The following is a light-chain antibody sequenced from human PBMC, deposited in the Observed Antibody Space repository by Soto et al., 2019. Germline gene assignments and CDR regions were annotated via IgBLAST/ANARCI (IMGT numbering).Light chain of an antibody. CDR1: QSISIW. CDR3: QQYDSYSLYT. J-gene: IGKJ2*01. V-gene: IGKV1-5*01. CDR2: DAS. Sequence: EIQMTQYPSTLSASVGDRSTVTSLASQSISIWLAWYQQKPGKAPKLLIYDASSLKSGVPSRFSGSGSGTEFTLTISGLQPDDFATYYCQQYDSYSLYTFGQGTKVDIK.